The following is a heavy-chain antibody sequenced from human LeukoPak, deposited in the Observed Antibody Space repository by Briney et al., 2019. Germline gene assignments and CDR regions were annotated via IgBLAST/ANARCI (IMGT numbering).Heavy chain of an antibody. CDR3: ARDGGYYDSSGYLQFDY. CDR2: IIPIFGTA. Sequence: SWVKVSCKASGGTFSSYAISWVRQAPGQGLEWMGGIIPIFGTANYAQKFQGRVTITTDESTSTAYMELSSLRSEDTAVYYCARDGGYYDSSGYLQFDYWGQRALVTVSS. J-gene: IGHJ4*02. V-gene: IGHV1-69*05. D-gene: IGHD3-22*01. CDR1: GGTFSSYA.